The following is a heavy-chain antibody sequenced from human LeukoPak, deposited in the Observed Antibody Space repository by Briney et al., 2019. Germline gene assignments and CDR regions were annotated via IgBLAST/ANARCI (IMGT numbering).Heavy chain of an antibody. D-gene: IGHD3-3*01. V-gene: IGHV1-18*01. CDR3: ARDAFMGCDVWSGYQNWFDP. J-gene: IGHJ5*02. CDR2: ISAYNGNT. Sequence: ASVKVSCKASGATFSSYAISWVRQAPGQGLEGMGWISAYNGNTNYAQKLQGRVTMTTETSTSTAYMELRSLRSDDTAVYYCARDAFMGCDVWSGYQNWFDPWGQGTLVTVSS. CDR1: GATFSSYA.